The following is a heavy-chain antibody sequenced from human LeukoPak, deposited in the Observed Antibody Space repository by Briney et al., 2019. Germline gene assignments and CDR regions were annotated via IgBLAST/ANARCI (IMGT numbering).Heavy chain of an antibody. CDR2: INPNSGYT. J-gene: IGHJ4*02. Sequence: GASVKVSCKASGYTFSDYYLHWVRQAPGQGLEYMGWINPNSGYTKYSQSFQGRVTMTRDRSISTAYMELSRLISDDTAVYYCARGDTMVRGLISDYWGQGTLVTVSS. CDR3: ARGDTMVRGLISDY. D-gene: IGHD3-10*01. V-gene: IGHV1-2*02. CDR1: GYTFSDYY.